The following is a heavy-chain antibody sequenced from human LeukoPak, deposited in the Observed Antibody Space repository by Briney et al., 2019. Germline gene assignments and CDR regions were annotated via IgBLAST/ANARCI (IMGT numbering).Heavy chain of an antibody. CDR3: TKDTVDTTMVPYYFEY. CDR2: ISGSGGST. J-gene: IGHJ4*02. D-gene: IGHD5-18*01. V-gene: IGHV3-23*01. Sequence: GGSLRLSCAASGFTFSSYAMSWVRQAPGKGLEWVSAISGSGGSTYYADSVKGRFTIPRDNSKNTLFLQMNSLRAEDTAVYYCTKDTVDTTMVPYYFEYWGQGTLVTVSS. CDR1: GFTFSSYA.